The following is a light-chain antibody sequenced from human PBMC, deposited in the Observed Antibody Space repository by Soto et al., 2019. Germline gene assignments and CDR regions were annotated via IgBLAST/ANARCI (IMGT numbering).Light chain of an antibody. CDR1: SSNIGAHFD. CDR3: TSYADTRNFGVV. CDR2: GNS. Sequence: QSVLTQSPSVSGAPGQRVTISCTGSSSNIGAHFDVHWYQQLPGTAPKLLIYGNSNRPSGVPDRFSGSKSGTSASLAITGLQAEDEADYYCTSYADTRNFGVVFGGGTKLTVL. V-gene: IGLV1-40*01. J-gene: IGLJ2*01.